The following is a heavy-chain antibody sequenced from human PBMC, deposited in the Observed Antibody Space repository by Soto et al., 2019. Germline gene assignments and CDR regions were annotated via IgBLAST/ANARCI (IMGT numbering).Heavy chain of an antibody. J-gene: IGHJ4*02. CDR2: IYYSGST. D-gene: IGHD6-13*01. V-gene: IGHV4-39*01. Sequence: PSETLSLTCTVSGGSISSSSYYWGWIRQPPGKGLEWIGSIYYSGSTYYNPSLKSRVTISVDTSKNQFSLKLSSVTAADTAVYYCARYERAAAGFDYWGQGTLVTVSS. CDR1: GGSISSSSYY. CDR3: ARYERAAAGFDY.